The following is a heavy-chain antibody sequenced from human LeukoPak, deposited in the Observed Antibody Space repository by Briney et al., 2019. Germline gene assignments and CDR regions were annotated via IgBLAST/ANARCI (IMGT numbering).Heavy chain of an antibody. Sequence: GKSLRLSCAASGFTFSSYAMHWVRQAPGKGLEWVAVISYDGSNKYYADSVKGRFTISRDNAKNSLYLQMNSLRAEDTAVYYCARDSPPYYYDSSGYSEFDYWGQGTLVTVSS. CDR2: ISYDGSNK. J-gene: IGHJ4*02. V-gene: IGHV3-30*04. D-gene: IGHD3-22*01. CDR3: ARDSPPYYYDSSGYSEFDY. CDR1: GFTFSSYA.